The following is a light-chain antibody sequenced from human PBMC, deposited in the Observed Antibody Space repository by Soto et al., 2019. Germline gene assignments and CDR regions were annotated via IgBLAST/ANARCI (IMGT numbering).Light chain of an antibody. Sequence: DIQMTQSPSSLSASVGDRVTISCRASQSIGRFLNWHQHKPGKAPKVLIYTASTLQSGVPSRFRGSRSGTEFTLTVSSLQPEDFATYYCLQDHDDSWTFGQGTKVDIK. CDR3: LQDHDDSWT. J-gene: IGKJ1*01. CDR1: QSIGRF. CDR2: TAS. V-gene: IGKV1-39*01.